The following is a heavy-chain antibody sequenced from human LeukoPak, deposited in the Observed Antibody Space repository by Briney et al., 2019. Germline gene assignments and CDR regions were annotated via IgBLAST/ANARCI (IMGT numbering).Heavy chain of an antibody. CDR3: ARGRRIQLWSRPDYYMDV. J-gene: IGHJ6*03. V-gene: IGHV4-34*01. CDR1: GGSFSGYY. Sequence: PSETLSLTCAVYGGSFSGYYWSWIRQPPGKGLGWIGEINHSGSTNYNPSLKSRVTISVDTSKNQFSLKLSSVTAADTAVYYCARGRRIQLWSRPDYYMDVWGKGTTVTVSS. CDR2: INHSGST. D-gene: IGHD5-18*01.